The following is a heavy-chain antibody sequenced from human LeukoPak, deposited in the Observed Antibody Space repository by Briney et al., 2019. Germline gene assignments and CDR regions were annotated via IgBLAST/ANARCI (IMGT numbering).Heavy chain of an antibody. CDR2: IYWDDDK. CDR3: AHAPGYYGSGSYFKNRQFDY. CDR1: GFSLSTSGVG. D-gene: IGHD3-10*01. J-gene: IGHJ4*02. V-gene: IGHV2-5*02. Sequence: SGPTLVNPTQTLTLTRTFSGFSLSTSGVGVGWVRQPPGKALEWLALIYWDDDKRYSPSLKSRLTITKDTSKNQVVLTMTNMDPVDTATYYCAHAPGYYGSGSYFKNRQFDYWGQGTLVTVSS.